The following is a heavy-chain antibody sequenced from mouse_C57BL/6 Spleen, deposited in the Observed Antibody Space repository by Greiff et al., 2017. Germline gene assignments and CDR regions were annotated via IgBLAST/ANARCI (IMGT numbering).Heavy chain of an antibody. V-gene: IGHV1-82*01. CDR1: GYAFSSSW. J-gene: IGHJ1*03. Sequence: QVQLQQSGPELVKPGASVKISCKASGYAFSSSWMNWVKQRPGKGLEWIGRIYPGDGDTNYNGKFKGKATLTADKSSSTAYMQLSSLTSEDSAVYFCARVNWDDWYFDVWGTGTTVTVSS. CDR2: IYPGDGDT. D-gene: IGHD4-1*01. CDR3: ARVNWDDWYFDV.